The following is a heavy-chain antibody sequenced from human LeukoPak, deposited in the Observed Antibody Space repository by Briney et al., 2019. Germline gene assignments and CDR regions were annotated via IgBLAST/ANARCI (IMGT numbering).Heavy chain of an antibody. CDR3: ARGRYSSGWYYFDY. J-gene: IGHJ4*02. Sequence: PSETLSLTCAVYGGSFSGYYWSGIRQPPGKGLEWIGEINHSGSTNYNPSLKSRVTISVDTSKNQFSLKLSSVTAADTAVYYCARGRYSSGWYYFDYWGQGTLVTVSS. V-gene: IGHV4-34*01. D-gene: IGHD6-19*01. CDR2: INHSGST. CDR1: GGSFSGYY.